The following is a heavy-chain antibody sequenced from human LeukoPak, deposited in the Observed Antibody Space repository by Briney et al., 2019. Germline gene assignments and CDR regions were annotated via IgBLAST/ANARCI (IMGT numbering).Heavy chain of an antibody. CDR1: GASISGYY. V-gene: IGHV4-59*01. Sequence: NPSETLSLTCRVSGASISGYYWSWIRQPPGKGLEWIGHMYYSGGTTYNPSLKSRVSISLDTSKKHFSLKLSSVTAADTAVYYCAGIGLFFDYWSQGTLVTVSS. D-gene: IGHD3-16*01. CDR3: AGIGLFFDY. J-gene: IGHJ4*02. CDR2: MYYSGGT.